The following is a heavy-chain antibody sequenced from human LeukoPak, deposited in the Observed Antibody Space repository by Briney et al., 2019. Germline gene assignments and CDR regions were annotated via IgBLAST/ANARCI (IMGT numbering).Heavy chain of an antibody. J-gene: IGHJ4*02. CDR3: ARATGSRDY. D-gene: IGHD4-17*01. V-gene: IGHV3-21*06. Sequence: PGGSLRLSCAASGFTFNTYTMNWVRQAPGKGLEWVASISSSSSYIYYADSLKGRFTISRDNAKTSLSLQMNSLTADDTAVYYCARATGSRDYWGQGTLVTVSS. CDR2: ISSSSSYI. CDR1: GFTFNTYT.